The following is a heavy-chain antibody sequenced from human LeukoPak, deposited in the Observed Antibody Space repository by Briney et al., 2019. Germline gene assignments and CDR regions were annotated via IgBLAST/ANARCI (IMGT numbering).Heavy chain of an antibody. CDR1: GFTFDDYA. D-gene: IGHD3-22*01. J-gene: IGHJ3*02. CDR2: ISGDGGST. V-gene: IGHV3-43*02. Sequence: GGSLRLSCAASGFTFDDYAMHWVRQAPGKGLEWVSLISGDGGSTYYADSVKGRFTISRDNSKNSLHLQMNSLRTEDTALYYCAMNYYYDSSGYYSGAFDIWGQGTMVTVSS. CDR3: AMNYYYDSSGYYSGAFDI.